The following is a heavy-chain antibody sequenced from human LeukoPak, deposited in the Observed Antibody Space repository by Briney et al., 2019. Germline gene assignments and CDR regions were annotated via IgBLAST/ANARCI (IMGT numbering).Heavy chain of an antibody. CDR3: AKTIRQLWYYFDY. V-gene: IGHV3-23*01. J-gene: IGHJ4*02. CDR2: ISGSGGST. CDR1: GFTFSSYA. D-gene: IGHD5-18*01. Sequence: GGSLRLSCAASGFTFSSYAMGWVRQAPGKGLEWVSAISGSGGSTYYADSVKGRFTISRDNSKNTLYLQMNSLRAEDTAVYYCAKTIRQLWYYFDYWGQGTLVTVSS.